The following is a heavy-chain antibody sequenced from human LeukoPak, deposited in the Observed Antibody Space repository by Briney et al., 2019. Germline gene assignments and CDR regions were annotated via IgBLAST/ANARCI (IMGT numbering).Heavy chain of an antibody. CDR3: ARRPCYDSSGALGNAGL. V-gene: IGHV3-48*03. Sequence: GGSLRLSCAASGFTFSSYEMNWVRQAPGKGLEWVSYISSSGSTIYYADSVKGRFTISRDNAKNSLYLQMNTLRAEDTAVYYCARRPCYDSSGALGNAGLWGQGTLVTVSS. J-gene: IGHJ4*02. CDR2: ISSSGSTI. CDR1: GFTFSSYE. D-gene: IGHD3-22*01.